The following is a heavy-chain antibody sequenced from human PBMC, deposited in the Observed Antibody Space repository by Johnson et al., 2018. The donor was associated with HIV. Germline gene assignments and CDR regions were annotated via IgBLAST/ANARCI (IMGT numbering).Heavy chain of an antibody. D-gene: IGHD3-16*01. CDR2: IQQAGSDT. J-gene: IGHJ3*02. V-gene: IGHV3-7*01. CDR1: GFTFSNYW. CDR3: AREATYYDYVWGIYAFDI. Sequence: VQLVESGGGLVQPGGSLRLSCAASGFTFSNYWMTWVRQAPGKGLEWVAIIQQAGSDTYYVDSVKGRFTISRDNSKNTLYLQMNSLRAEDTAVYYCAREATYYDYVWGIYAFDIWGQGTMVTVSS.